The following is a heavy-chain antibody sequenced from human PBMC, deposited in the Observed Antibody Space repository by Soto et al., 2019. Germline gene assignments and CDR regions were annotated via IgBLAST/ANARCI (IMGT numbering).Heavy chain of an antibody. J-gene: IGHJ4*02. V-gene: IGHV3-74*01. CDR2: MNSDGSTT. CDR1: GFTFGNYW. CDR3: ATAEVDY. Sequence: GGSLRLSCAASGFTFGNYWMHWVRQAPGKGLEWVSRMNSDGSTTNYADSVKGRFTVSRGNARNTLHLQMNSLRAEDTAVYYCATAEVDYWGPGTLVTVSS.